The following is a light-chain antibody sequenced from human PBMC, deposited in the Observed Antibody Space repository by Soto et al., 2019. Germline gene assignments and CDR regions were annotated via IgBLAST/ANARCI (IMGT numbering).Light chain of an antibody. J-gene: IGKJ1*01. CDR3: QQYNNWPPWT. CDR2: GAS. CDR1: QSVGSN. V-gene: IGKV3-15*01. Sequence: ETVMTQSPVTLSVSPGERATLSCRASQSVGSNLAWYQQKPGQAPRLLIYGASTRATGIPARFSGGGSGTEFTLTISSLQSEVFAVYYCQQYNNWPPWTFGQGTKVEIK.